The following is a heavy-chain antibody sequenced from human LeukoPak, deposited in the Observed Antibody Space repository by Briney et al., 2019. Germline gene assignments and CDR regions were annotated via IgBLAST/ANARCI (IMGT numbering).Heavy chain of an antibody. J-gene: IGHJ5*02. Sequence: GASVKVSCKASGYTFTSYGISWVRQAPGQGLEWMGWISAYNGNTNYAQKLQGRVTMTTDTSTSTAYMELRSLRSDDTAVYYCARANQTGARVAVAAIIRGWWFDPWGQGTLVTVSS. CDR2: ISAYNGNT. CDR1: GYTFTSYG. V-gene: IGHV1-18*01. D-gene: IGHD6-19*01. CDR3: ARANQTGARVAVAAIIRGWWFDP.